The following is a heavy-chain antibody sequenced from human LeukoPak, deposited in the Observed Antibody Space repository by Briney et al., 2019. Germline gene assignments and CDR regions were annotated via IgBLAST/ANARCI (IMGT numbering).Heavy chain of an antibody. Sequence: SVKVSCKASGGTFSSYAISWVRQAPGQGPEWMGGVIPIFGTANYAQKFQGRVTITADESTSTAYMELSSLRPEDTAMYYCARVRCGGDCYSFNNWFDPWGQGTLVTVSS. V-gene: IGHV1-69*13. CDR3: ARVRCGGDCYSFNNWFDP. J-gene: IGHJ5*02. CDR1: GGTFSSYA. D-gene: IGHD2-21*02. CDR2: VIPIFGTA.